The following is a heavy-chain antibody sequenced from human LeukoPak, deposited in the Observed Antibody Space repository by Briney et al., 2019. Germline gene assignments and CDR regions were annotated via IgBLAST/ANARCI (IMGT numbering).Heavy chain of an antibody. V-gene: IGHV3-23*01. Sequence: PGGSLRLSCAASGFTFSSYAIIWVRQAPGKGLEWVSGISGSGASTFYADSAKGRFTVSRDNSKNSLFLQMNSLRADDTAVYYCAKDNGDYGAYFYYYMDVWGKGTTVTVSS. D-gene: IGHD4-17*01. J-gene: IGHJ6*03. CDR1: GFTFSSYA. CDR2: ISGSGAST. CDR3: AKDNGDYGAYFYYYMDV.